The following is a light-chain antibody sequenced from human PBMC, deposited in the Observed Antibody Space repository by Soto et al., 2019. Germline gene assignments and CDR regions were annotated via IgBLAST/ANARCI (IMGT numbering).Light chain of an antibody. CDR3: CSYAGSETSI. J-gene: IGLJ2*01. CDR2: EGS. CDR1: SSDIGSYNL. V-gene: IGLV2-23*01. Sequence: QSALTQPASVSGSPGQSITISCTGTSSDIGSYNLVSWYQQHPGKAPKLMIYEGSKRPSGVSSRFSGSKSGNTASLTISGLQADDEGDYYCCSYAGSETSIFGGGTKLTVL.